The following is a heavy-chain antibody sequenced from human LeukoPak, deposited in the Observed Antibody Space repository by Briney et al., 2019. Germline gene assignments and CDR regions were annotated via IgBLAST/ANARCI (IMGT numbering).Heavy chain of an antibody. V-gene: IGHV3-53*01. J-gene: IGHJ4*02. CDR2: IYSDGNT. CDR1: GFTVSSNY. D-gene: IGHD3-9*01. Sequence: GGSLRLSCAASGFTVSSNYMSWVRQAPGKGLEWVSVIYSDGNTYYADSVKGRFTISRDNSKNMLYLQMSSLRAEDTAVYYCAREATFEGLVDYWGQGTLVTVSS. CDR3: AREATFEGLVDY.